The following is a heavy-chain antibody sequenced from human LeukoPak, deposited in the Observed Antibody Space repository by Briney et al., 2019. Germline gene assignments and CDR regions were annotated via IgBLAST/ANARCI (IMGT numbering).Heavy chain of an antibody. CDR3: ARVWSYDLLTGYYAGGDY. J-gene: IGHJ4*02. V-gene: IGHV3-21*04. CDR1: GFTFSSYS. Sequence: PGGSLRLSCAASGFTFSSYSMNWVRQAPGKGLEWVSSISSSSSYIYYADSVKGRFTISRDNARNSLYLQMNSLRAEDTAVYYCARVWSYDLLTGYYAGGDYWGQGTLVTVSS. CDR2: ISSSSSYI. D-gene: IGHD3-9*01.